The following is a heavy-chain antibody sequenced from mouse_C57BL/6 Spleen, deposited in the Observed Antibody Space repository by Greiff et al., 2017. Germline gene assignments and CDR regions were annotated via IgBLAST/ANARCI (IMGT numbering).Heavy chain of an antibody. CDR2: ISYDGSN. D-gene: IGHD1-1*01. CDR1: GYSITSGYY. Sequence: EVKLVESGPGLVKPSQSLSLTCSVTGYSITSGYYWNWIRQFPGNKLEWMGYISYDGSNNYNPSLKNRISITRDTSKNQFFLKLNSVTTEDTATXYCARGPYYCSILDVWGTGTTVTVSS. CDR3: ARGPYYCSILDV. J-gene: IGHJ1*03. V-gene: IGHV3-6*01.